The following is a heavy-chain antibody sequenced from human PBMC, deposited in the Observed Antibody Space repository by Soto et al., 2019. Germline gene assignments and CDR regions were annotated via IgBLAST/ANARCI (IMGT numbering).Heavy chain of an antibody. CDR2: IYYSGST. CDR1: GGSISSGDYY. CDR3: ARVLIVATLQVYYYYGMDV. J-gene: IGHJ6*02. Sequence: PSETLSLTCTVSGGSISSGDYYWSWIRQPPGKGLEWIGYIYYSGSTYYNPSLKSRVTISVDTSKNQFSLKLSSVTAADTAVYYCARVLIVATLQVYYYYGMDVWGQGTTVTVAS. D-gene: IGHD5-12*01. V-gene: IGHV4-30-4*01.